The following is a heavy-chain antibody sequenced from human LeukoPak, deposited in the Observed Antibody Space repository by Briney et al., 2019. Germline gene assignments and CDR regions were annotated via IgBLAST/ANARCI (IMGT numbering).Heavy chain of an antibody. D-gene: IGHD1-26*01. CDR1: GFTFSSYA. Sequence: PGGSLRLSCAASGFTFSSYAMSWVRQAPGKGLEWVSAISHTGDSTYYADSVKGRFSISRDNSKNTLFLEMNSLRVEDTAVYFCAKDQILHYFDYWGQGTLVTVSS. J-gene: IGHJ4*02. CDR2: ISHTGDST. V-gene: IGHV3-23*01. CDR3: AKDQILHYFDY.